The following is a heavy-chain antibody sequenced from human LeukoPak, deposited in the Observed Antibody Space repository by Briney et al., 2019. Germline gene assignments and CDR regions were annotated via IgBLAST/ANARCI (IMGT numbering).Heavy chain of an antibody. V-gene: IGHV3-15*01. CDR1: GFTFSNAW. Sequence: GGSLRLSCAASGFTFSNAWMSWVRQAPGKGLEWVGRIKSKTDGGTTDYAAPVKGRFTISRDDSKNTLYLQMNSLKTEDTAVYYCTTWPPRGYCSSTICSHFDYWGQGTLVTVSP. CDR2: IKSKTDGGTT. CDR3: TTWPPRGYCSSTICSHFDY. D-gene: IGHD2-2*01. J-gene: IGHJ4*02.